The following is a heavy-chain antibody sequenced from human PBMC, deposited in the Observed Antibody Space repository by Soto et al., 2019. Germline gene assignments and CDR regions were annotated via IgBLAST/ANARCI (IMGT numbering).Heavy chain of an antibody. V-gene: IGHV3-23*01. CDR2: ISGSGDST. Sequence: GGSLRLSCAASGFTFSSYAMSWVRQAPGKGLEWVSGISGSGDSTYYADSVKGRFTISRDNSKNTLYLQMNSLRAEDTAVYYCARDSQGYRFDPWGQGTLVTVSS. CDR1: GFTFSSYA. CDR3: ARDSQGYRFDP. J-gene: IGHJ5*02. D-gene: IGHD6-13*01.